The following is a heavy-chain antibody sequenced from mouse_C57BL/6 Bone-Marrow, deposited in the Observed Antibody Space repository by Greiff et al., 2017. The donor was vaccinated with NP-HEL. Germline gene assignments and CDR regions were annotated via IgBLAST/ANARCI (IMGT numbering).Heavy chain of an antibody. D-gene: IGHD2-2*01. CDR2: INPNNGGT. CDR3: ARRLRWETPFAY. CDR1: GYTFTDYN. V-gene: IGHV1-22*01. Sequence: EVQLVESGPELVKPGASVKMSCKASGYTFTDYNMHWVKQSHGKSLEWIGYINPNNGGTSYNQKFKGKATLTVNKSSSTAYMELRSLTSEDSAVYYCARRLRWETPFAYWGQGTLVTVSA. J-gene: IGHJ3*01.